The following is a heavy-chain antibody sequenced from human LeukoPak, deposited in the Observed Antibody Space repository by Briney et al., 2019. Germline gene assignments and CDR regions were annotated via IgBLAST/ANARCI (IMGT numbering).Heavy chain of an antibody. CDR3: ARAPSEVGGYYPEYFRH. D-gene: IGHD3-22*01. CDR1: GFTFSDYD. J-gene: IGHJ1*01. V-gene: IGHV3-74*01. Sequence: GGSLRLSCTASGFTFSDYDMNWVRLAPGKGLVWVSRIKSDGKTNYADSVKGRFTISRDNAKNTVSLQMDSLRAEDTGVYYCARAPSEVGGYYPEYFRHWGQGTLVTVSS. CDR2: IKSDGKT.